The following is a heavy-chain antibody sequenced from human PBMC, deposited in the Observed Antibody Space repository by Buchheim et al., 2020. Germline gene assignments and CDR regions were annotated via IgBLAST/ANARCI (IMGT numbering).Heavy chain of an antibody. V-gene: IGHV4-4*02. CDR1: GGSISSSNW. CDR3: ARDGITIFGVVTDYYYYYGMDV. CDR2: IYHSGST. D-gene: IGHD3-3*01. J-gene: IGHJ6*02. Sequence: QVQLQESGPGLVKPSGTLSLTCAVSGGSISSSNWWSWVRQPPGKGLEWIGEIYHSGSTNYNPSLKSRVTISVDKSKNQFSLKLSSVTAADTAVYYCARDGITIFGVVTDYYYYYGMDVWGQGTT.